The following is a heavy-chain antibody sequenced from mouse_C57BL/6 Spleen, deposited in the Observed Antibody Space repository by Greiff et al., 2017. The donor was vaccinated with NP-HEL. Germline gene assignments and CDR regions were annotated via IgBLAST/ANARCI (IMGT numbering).Heavy chain of an antibody. V-gene: IGHV1-20*01. D-gene: IGHD3-3*01. J-gene: IGHJ2*01. CDR3: ARAGTLYYFDY. Sequence: VQLKQSGPELVKPGDSVKISCKASGYSFTGYFMNWVMQSHGKSLEWIGRINPYNGDTFYNQKFKGKATLTVDKSSSTAHMELRSLTSEDSAVYYCARAGTLYYFDYWGQGTTLTVSS. CDR1: GYSFTGYF. CDR2: INPYNGDT.